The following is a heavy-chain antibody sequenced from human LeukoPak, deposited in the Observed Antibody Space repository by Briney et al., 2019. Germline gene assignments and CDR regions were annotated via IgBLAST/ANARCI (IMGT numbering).Heavy chain of an antibody. CDR2: IWYDGSNK. V-gene: IGHV3-33*06. D-gene: IGHD2-2*01. J-gene: IGHJ3*02. CDR3: AKSQYQLSLGAFDI. Sequence: GGSLRLSCAASGFTFSSYGMHWVRQAPGKGLEWVAVIWYDGSNKYYADSVKGRFTISRDNSKNTLYLQMSSLRAEDTAVYYCAKSQYQLSLGAFDIWGQGTMVTVSS. CDR1: GFTFSSYG.